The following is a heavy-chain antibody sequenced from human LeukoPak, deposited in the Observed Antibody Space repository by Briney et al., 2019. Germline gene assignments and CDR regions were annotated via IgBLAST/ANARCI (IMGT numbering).Heavy chain of an antibody. J-gene: IGHJ5*02. Sequence: SETLSLTCTVSGGSISPYYWSWIRLPPGKGLEWIGYIYYSGNTNYNRSLKSRVTISVDTSQNQFSLRLSSVTAADTAVYYCARHDSTGYYHWGQGTLVTVSS. CDR3: ARHDSTGYYH. D-gene: IGHD3-22*01. V-gene: IGHV4-59*01. CDR1: GGSISPYY. CDR2: IYYSGNT.